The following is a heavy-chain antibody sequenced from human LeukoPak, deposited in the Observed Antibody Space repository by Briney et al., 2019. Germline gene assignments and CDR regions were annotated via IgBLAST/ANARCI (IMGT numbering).Heavy chain of an antibody. D-gene: IGHD2-2*01. V-gene: IGHV3-30*04. J-gene: IGHJ3*01. Sequence: GRSLRLSCAASGFTFSSYAMHWVRQAPGKGLEWVAIISYDGSIKYYADSVKGRFTISRDNSKNTLYLQMNSLRAEDTAVYYCARGYSSSPWLAFDLWGQGTMVTVSS. CDR2: ISYDGSIK. CDR3: ARGYSSSPWLAFDL. CDR1: GFTFSSYA.